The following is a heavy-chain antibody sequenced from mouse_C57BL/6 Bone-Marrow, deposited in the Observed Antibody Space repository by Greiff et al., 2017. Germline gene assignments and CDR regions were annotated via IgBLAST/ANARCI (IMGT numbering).Heavy chain of an antibody. V-gene: IGHV1-54*01. J-gene: IGHJ4*01. CDR1: GYAFTNYL. Sequence: QVQLQQSGAELVRPGTSVKVSCKASGYAFTNYLIEWVKQRPGQGLEWIGVINPGSGGTNYNEKFKGKATLTADKSSSTAYMQLSSLTSEDSAVYFCARRSWLYAMDYWGQGTSVTVSS. CDR3: ARRSWLYAMDY. CDR2: INPGSGGT.